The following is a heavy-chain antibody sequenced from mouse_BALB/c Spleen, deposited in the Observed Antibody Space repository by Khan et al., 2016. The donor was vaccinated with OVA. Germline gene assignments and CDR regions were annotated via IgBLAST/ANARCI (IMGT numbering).Heavy chain of an antibody. CDR2: ISSGGST. CDR3: ASDYWFAY. D-gene: IGHD2-4*01. V-gene: IGHV5-6-5*01. CDR1: GFTFSNYA. J-gene: IGHJ3*01. Sequence: EVELVESGGGLVQPGGSLTLSCAASGFTFSNYAMSWVRQTPEKRLEWVASISSGGSTYYPDSVKGRFTISRDNARNLLYLQMSSLRSEDTAMYYCASDYWFAYWGQGTLVTVSA.